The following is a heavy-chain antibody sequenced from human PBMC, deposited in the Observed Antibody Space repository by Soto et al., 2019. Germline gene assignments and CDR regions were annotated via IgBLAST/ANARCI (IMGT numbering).Heavy chain of an antibody. V-gene: IGHV4-59*08. Sequence: SETLSLTCTVSGGSISSYYWSWIRQPPGKGLEWIGYIYYSGSTNYNPSLKSRVTISVDTSKNQFSLKLSSVTAADTAVYYCARRRYSYGSDYWGQGTLVTVSS. CDR3: ARRRYSYGSDY. D-gene: IGHD5-18*01. CDR2: IYYSGST. J-gene: IGHJ4*02. CDR1: GGSISSYY.